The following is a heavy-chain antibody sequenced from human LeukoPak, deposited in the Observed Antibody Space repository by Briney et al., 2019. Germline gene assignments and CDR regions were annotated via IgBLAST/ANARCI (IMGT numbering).Heavy chain of an antibody. CDR3: ARGGLPRENWFDP. Sequence: SETLSLTCTVSGGSVSSYYWSWIRQPPGKGLEWIGYIYYSGSTNYNPSLKSRVTMSVDTSKNQFSLKLTSVTAADTAVYYCARGGLPRENWFDPWGQGTLVTVSS. CDR2: IYYSGST. CDR1: GGSVSSYY. D-gene: IGHD3/OR15-3a*01. V-gene: IGHV4-59*02. J-gene: IGHJ5*02.